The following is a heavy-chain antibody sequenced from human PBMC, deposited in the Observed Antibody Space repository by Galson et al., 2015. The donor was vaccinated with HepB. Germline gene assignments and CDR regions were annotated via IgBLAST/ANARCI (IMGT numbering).Heavy chain of an antibody. Sequence: SVKVSCKASGYTFSSYSITWVRQAPGQGLEWMGWINAYSRKTHYARQLQGRVTMTTDTSTSTAYMELRSLRSDDTAVYYCARRALVAVVDATQNNWFDPWGQGTLVTVSS. CDR3: ARRALVAVVDATQNNWFDP. V-gene: IGHV1-18*01. J-gene: IGHJ5*02. D-gene: IGHD2-15*01. CDR1: GYTFSSYS. CDR2: INAYSRKT.